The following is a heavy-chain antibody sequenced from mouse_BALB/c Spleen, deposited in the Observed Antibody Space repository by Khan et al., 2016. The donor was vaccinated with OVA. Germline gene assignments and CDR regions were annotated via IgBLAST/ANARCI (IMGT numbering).Heavy chain of an antibody. Sequence: EVQLQESGPDLVKPYQSLSLTCTVTGYSITSGYSWHWIRQFPGNKLEWMGYIHYSGYTHYNPSLKSRISITRDTSKNQIFLQLNSVTTEDTATFYCARWGDYDAFTYWGQGTLVTVSA. CDR1: GYSITSGYS. J-gene: IGHJ3*01. V-gene: IGHV3-1*02. D-gene: IGHD2-4*01. CDR2: IHYSGYT. CDR3: ARWGDYDAFTY.